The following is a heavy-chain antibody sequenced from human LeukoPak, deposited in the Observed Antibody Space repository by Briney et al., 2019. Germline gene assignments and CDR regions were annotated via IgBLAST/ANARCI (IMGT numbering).Heavy chain of an antibody. J-gene: IGHJ6*02. CDR1: GGSISSYY. CDR2: IYYSGST. Sequence: NPSETLSLTCTVSGGSISSYYWSWIRQPPGKGLEWIGYIYYSGSTNYNPSLKSRVTISVDTSKNQFSLKLSSVTAADTAVYYCARHESPMVGATGGMDVWGQGTTVTVSS. D-gene: IGHD1-26*01. V-gene: IGHV4-59*08. CDR3: ARHESPMVGATGGMDV.